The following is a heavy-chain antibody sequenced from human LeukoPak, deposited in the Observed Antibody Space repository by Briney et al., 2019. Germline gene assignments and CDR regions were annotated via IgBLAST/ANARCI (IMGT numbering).Heavy chain of an antibody. Sequence: GASVKVSCKASGYTFTSYAMHWVRQAPGQRLEWMGWINAGNGNTKYSQEFQGRVTITRDTSASTAYMELSSLRSEDMAVYYCARAHKGANCGGDCYKNFDYWGQGTLVTVSS. CDR3: ARAHKGANCGGDCYKNFDY. CDR2: INAGNGNT. V-gene: IGHV1-3*03. J-gene: IGHJ4*02. CDR1: GYTFTSYA. D-gene: IGHD2-21*02.